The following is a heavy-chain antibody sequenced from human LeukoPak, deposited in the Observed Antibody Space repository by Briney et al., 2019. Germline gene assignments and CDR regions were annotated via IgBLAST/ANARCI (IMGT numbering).Heavy chain of an antibody. CDR1: GFTFSSYE. CDR3: ARDAVGARVDALDI. Sequence: PGGSLRLSCAASGFTFSSYEMNWVRQAPGKGLEWVSYISSSGSTIYYADSVKGRFTVSRDNAKNSLYLQMNSLRAEDTAVYYCARDAVGARVDALDIWGQGTMVTVSS. V-gene: IGHV3-48*03. J-gene: IGHJ3*02. D-gene: IGHD1-26*01. CDR2: ISSSGSTI.